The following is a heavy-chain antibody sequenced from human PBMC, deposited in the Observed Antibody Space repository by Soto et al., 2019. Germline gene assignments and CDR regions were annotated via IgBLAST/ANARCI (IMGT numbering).Heavy chain of an antibody. V-gene: IGHV3-30*18. CDR2: ISYDGSDK. CDR3: AKESYYASSDYNAFDI. Sequence: PEGTLRLPCAPSGFTFSTDGMHWVRQAPGKGLAWVAVISYDGSDKYYADSVKGRFTISRDSSKNMLYLQMNSLRAEDTAIYYCAKESYYASSDYNAFDIWGQGTMVTVSS. J-gene: IGHJ3*02. D-gene: IGHD3-22*01. CDR1: GFTFSTDG.